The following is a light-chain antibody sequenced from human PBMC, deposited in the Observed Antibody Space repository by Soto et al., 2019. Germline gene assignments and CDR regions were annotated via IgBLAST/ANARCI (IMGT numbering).Light chain of an antibody. V-gene: IGLV2-14*01. CDR2: QVS. J-gene: IGLJ2*01. CDR3: SSYKSSVV. Sequence: QSVLTQPASVSGSPGQSITISCTGTSSDVGGYNYVSWYQQHPGKAPKIMIYQVSNRPSGVSNRFSGSKSGNTASLTISGLQAEDEADYYCSSYKSSVVFGGGTKLTVL. CDR1: SSDVGGYNY.